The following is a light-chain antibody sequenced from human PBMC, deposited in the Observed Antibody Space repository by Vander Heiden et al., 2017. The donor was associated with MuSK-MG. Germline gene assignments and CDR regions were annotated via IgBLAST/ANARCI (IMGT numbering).Light chain of an antibody. CDR3: QHSDRTPFT. CDR2: AAS. V-gene: IGKV1-39*01. Sequence: DLQMTPSPSARTATVGDKVTITGRASQNISSYLNWYQQKPGKAPKLLIYAASSLQSGVPSRFSGSGSGTDFTLTISSLQPEDVAAYYCQHSDRTPFTFGPGTKVDIK. J-gene: IGKJ3*01. CDR1: QNISSY.